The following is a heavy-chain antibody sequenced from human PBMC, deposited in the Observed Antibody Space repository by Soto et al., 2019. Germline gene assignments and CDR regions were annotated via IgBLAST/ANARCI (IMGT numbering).Heavy chain of an antibody. Sequence: EVQLVESGGGLVQPGRSLRLSCAASGFTFDDYAMHWVRQAPGKGLEWVSGISWSSGSIGYADSVKGRFTISRDNAKNSLYLQMNSLRAEDTALYYCAKDSSSSGGWFDPWGQGTLVTVSS. CDR3: AKDSSSSGGWFDP. CDR1: GFTFDDYA. J-gene: IGHJ5*02. V-gene: IGHV3-9*01. CDR2: ISWSSGSI. D-gene: IGHD6-6*01.